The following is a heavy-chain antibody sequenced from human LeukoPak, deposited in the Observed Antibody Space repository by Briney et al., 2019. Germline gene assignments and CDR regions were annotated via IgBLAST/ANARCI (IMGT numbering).Heavy chain of an antibody. J-gene: IGHJ4*02. CDR3: ARGGYCSGGSCYGVPVDY. CDR1: GYSISSGYY. Sequence: SETPSLTCTVSGYSISSGYYWGWIRQPPGKGLEWIGSIYHSGSTYYNPSLKSRVTISVDTSKNQFSLKLSSVTAADTAVYYCARGGYCSGGSCYGVPVDYWGQGTLVTVSS. D-gene: IGHD2-15*01. CDR2: IYHSGST. V-gene: IGHV4-38-2*02.